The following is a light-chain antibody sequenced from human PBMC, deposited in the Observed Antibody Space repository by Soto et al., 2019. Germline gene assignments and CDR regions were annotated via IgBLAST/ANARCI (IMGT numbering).Light chain of an antibody. CDR3: QKRGNWPLT. V-gene: IGKV3-11*01. J-gene: IGKJ4*01. Sequence: EIVRTPSPATLSVSPAGRATLSGRASQSISDTLAWYQQKPGQAPRLLIYDASNRATGIPARFSGSGSGTDFTLTISSLEPEELAVDYGQKRGNWPLTVGGGTKVDI. CDR1: QSISDT. CDR2: DAS.